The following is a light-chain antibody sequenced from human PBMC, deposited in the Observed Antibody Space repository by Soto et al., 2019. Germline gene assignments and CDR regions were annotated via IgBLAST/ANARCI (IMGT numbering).Light chain of an antibody. Sequence: EIVLTQSPGTLSLSPGERATLSCRASQSVSSNSLAWYQQKPGQAPRLLIYGASSRATGIPDRFSGSGSGTDFTVTISRLEPEEFAVYYCQQYGNSPWTFGEGTKVEI. CDR3: QQYGNSPWT. CDR1: QSVSSNS. CDR2: GAS. J-gene: IGKJ1*01. V-gene: IGKV3-20*01.